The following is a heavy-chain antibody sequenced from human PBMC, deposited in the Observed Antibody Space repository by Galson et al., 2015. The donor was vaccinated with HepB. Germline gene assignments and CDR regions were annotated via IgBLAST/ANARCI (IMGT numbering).Heavy chain of an antibody. CDR3: AKSIAMMWLFDY. V-gene: IGHV3-23*01. Sequence: SLRLSCAASGFTFSSYAMSWVRQAPGKGLEWVSAISGSGGSTYYADSVKGRFTISRDNSKNTLYLQMNSLRAEDTAVYYCAKSIAMMWLFDYWGQGTLVTVSS. D-gene: IGHD3-22*01. CDR2: ISGSGGST. CDR1: GFTFSSYA. J-gene: IGHJ4*02.